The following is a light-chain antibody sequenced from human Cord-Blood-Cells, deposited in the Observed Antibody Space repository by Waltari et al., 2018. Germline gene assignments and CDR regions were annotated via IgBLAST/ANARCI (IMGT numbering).Light chain of an antibody. CDR3: QQRSNWSIT. Sequence: EIVLTQSRATLSLSPGDRATLSCRASQSVSSYLAWYQQKHGQAPRLLIYDASNRATGIPARFSGSGSGTDFTLTISSLEPEDFAVYDCQQRSNWSITFGQGTRLEIK. J-gene: IGKJ5*01. V-gene: IGKV3-11*01. CDR2: DAS. CDR1: QSVSSY.